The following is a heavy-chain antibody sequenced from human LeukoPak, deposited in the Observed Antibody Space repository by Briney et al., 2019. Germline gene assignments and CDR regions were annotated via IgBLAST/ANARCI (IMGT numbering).Heavy chain of an antibody. CDR3: ASEGTTGTTWGPDY. CDR1: GFTFSSYG. V-gene: IGHV3-23*01. J-gene: IGHJ4*02. D-gene: IGHD1-1*01. Sequence: GGSLRLSCAASGFTFSSYGMSWVRQAPGKGLEWVSAISGSGGSTYYADSVKGRFTISRDNSKKMLYLQMNSLRAEDTAVYYCASEGTTGTTWGPDYWGQGTLVTVSS. CDR2: ISGSGGST.